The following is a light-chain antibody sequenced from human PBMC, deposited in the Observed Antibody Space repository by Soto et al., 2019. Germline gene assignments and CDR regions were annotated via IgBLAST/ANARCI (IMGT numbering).Light chain of an antibody. CDR1: QRLSSY. V-gene: IGKV1-39*01. J-gene: IGKJ4*02. Sequence: DIQMTQSPSSLSASVGDRAPITCRASQRLSSYLGWYPQKPGKAPKRLIYVGSTLQRGVPSRFRGSGPGTDFALTISSLQPEDGATYFCQETCTTPSTIGGGTKV. CDR3: QETCTTPST. CDR2: VGS.